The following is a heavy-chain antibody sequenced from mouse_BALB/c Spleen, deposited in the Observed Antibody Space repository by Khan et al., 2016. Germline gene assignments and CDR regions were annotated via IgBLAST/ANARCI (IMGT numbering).Heavy chain of an antibody. J-gene: IGHJ2*01. CDR2: INTHSGVP. CDR1: GYTFTTAG. Sequence: QIQLVQSGPELKKSGETVRISCKASGYTFTTAGMQWVQKMPGKGLKWIGWINTHSGVPKYAEDFKGRFAFSLETSASTAYLQISNLKNEDTSTYFFATSGTYFDYWGQGTTLTVSS. D-gene: IGHD1-1*02. CDR3: ATSGTYFDY. V-gene: IGHV9-4*02.